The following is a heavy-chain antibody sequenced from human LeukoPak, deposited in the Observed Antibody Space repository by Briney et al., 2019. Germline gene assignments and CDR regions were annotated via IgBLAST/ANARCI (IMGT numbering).Heavy chain of an antibody. CDR1: GFNFKRYA. CDR3: ARSPIWFGEFPYYFDY. Sequence: PGGSLRLSCGASGFNFKRYAMNWVRQAPGKGLEWVAVISYDGSNKYYADSVKGRFTISRDNSKNTLYLQMNSLRAEDTAVYYCARSPIWFGEFPYYFDYWGQGTLVTVSS. CDR2: ISYDGSNK. J-gene: IGHJ4*02. D-gene: IGHD3-10*01. V-gene: IGHV3-30*04.